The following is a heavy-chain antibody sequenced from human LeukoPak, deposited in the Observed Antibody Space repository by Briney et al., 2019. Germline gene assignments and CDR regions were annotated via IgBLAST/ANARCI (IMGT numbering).Heavy chain of an antibody. CDR3: ASGDSNYLPGVIDY. CDR1: GGSISGYY. D-gene: IGHD4-11*01. Sequence: SETLSLTCTVSGGSISGYYWTWIRQPAGKGLEWIGHIYTSGGSSYNPSLKSRVTMSVDTSKNQFSLKLSSVTAADTAMYYCASGDSNYLPGVIDYWGQGTLVTVSS. V-gene: IGHV4-4*07. J-gene: IGHJ4*02. CDR2: IYTSGGS.